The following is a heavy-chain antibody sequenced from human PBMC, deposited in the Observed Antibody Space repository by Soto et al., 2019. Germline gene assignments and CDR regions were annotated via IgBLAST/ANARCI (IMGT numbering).Heavy chain of an antibody. V-gene: IGHV3-23*01. CDR3: AKVPDYDFLSGYYVFDY. J-gene: IGHJ4*02. CDR2: ISGSGGST. Sequence: GGSLRLSCAASGFTFSSYAMSWVRQAPGKGLEWVSAISGSGGSTYYADSVKGRFTISRDNSKNTLYLQMNSLRAEDTAVYYCAKVPDYDFLSGYYVFDYWGQGTLVTVSS. D-gene: IGHD3-3*01. CDR1: GFTFSSYA.